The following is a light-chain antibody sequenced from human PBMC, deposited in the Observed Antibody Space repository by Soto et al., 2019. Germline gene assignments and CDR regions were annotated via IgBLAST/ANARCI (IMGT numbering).Light chain of an antibody. CDR2: GVS. J-gene: IGKJ2*01. CDR1: QPVSSNF. V-gene: IGKV3-20*01. CDR3: QQNGGAYT. Sequence: ELVLTQSPGTLSLSPGESAALSCRASQPVSSNFLAWYQQKPGQAPRLLIYGVSSRASGIPDRFSGSGSGTDFTLTITRLEPEDFAVYYCQQNGGAYTFGQGTKLEIK.